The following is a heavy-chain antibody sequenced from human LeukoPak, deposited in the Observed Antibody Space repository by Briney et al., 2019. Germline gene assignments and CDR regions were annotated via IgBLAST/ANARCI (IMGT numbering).Heavy chain of an antibody. V-gene: IGHV4-30-4*01. Sequence: SQTLPLTCTVSGGSINNGDYIWTCIRQPPGKGLEWIGRFHHGGSPSYNPSLQSRVTISADTSKSQFSLNLRSVTDADTAVYYCARGLPTDKIDYWGQGTLVTVSS. CDR2: FHHGGSP. CDR3: ARGLPTDKIDY. J-gene: IGHJ4*02. D-gene: IGHD4-17*01. CDR1: GGSINNGDYI.